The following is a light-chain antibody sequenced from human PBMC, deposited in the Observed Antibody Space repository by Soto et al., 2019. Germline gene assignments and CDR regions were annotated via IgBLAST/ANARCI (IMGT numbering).Light chain of an antibody. Sequence: DIQMTQSPSTLSASVGDRVTITCRASQSISSWLAWYQQKPGKAPKLLIYKASSLESGVPSRFSGSGSGTEITITISSPQPDDFASYYCQQSWTFGQGTKVEIK. CDR3: QQSWT. V-gene: IGKV1-5*03. CDR2: KAS. CDR1: QSISSW. J-gene: IGKJ1*01.